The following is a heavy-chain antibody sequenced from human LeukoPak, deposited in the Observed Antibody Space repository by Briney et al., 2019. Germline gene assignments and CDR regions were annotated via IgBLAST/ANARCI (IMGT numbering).Heavy chain of an antibody. CDR3: TTGRD. J-gene: IGHJ4*02. CDR1: GFTPSNTW. CDR2: IRSKTDAGTT. V-gene: IGHV3-15*01. Sequence: PGGSLRLSCAASGFTPSNTWMSWVRQAPGKGLEWVGRIRSKTDAGTTDYAAPVKGRFTISRDDSINTLYLQMNDLQTEDAAVYYCTTGRDWGQGTLVTVSS.